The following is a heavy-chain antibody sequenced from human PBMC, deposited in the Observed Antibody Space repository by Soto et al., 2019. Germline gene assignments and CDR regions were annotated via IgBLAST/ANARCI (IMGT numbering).Heavy chain of an antibody. J-gene: IGHJ4*02. D-gene: IGHD2-2*01. CDR3: GKDVTPGGLDY. Sequence: EVQLVESGGGLVQPGRSLRLSCVASGFTFIGYAMHWVRQAPGKGLEWVSGIDLNSGRIDYADSVKGRFTISRDNAKNSLYLQMNSLSPEDTALYYCGKDVTPGGLDYCGQGTLVTVSS. V-gene: IGHV3-9*01. CDR1: GFTFIGYA. CDR2: IDLNSGRI.